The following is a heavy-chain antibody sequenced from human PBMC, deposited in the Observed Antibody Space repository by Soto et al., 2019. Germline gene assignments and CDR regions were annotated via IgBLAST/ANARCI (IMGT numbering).Heavy chain of an antibody. CDR2: IKSKTDGGTT. V-gene: IGHV3-15*07. J-gene: IGHJ6*02. CDR1: GFTFSNAG. CDR3: TTGGLPWLMDV. D-gene: IGHD4-17*01. Sequence: PGGSQRLSSAASGFTFSNAGGNWVRQAPGKGLEWVGRIKSKTDGGTTDYAAPVKGRFTISRDDSKNTLYLQMNSLKTEDTAVYYCTTGGLPWLMDVWGQGTTVTVSS.